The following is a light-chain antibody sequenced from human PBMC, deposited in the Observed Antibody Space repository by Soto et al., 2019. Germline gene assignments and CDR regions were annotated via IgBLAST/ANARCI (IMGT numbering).Light chain of an antibody. CDR3: VSFTTSRSWV. Sequence: QSALTQPASVSGSPGQSITISCTGTSSDVGDYIFVSWYQQHPGKAPKLMIYDIINRPSGVSNRFSGSKSGNTASLTISGLQAEDEADYYCVSFTTSRSWVFGTGTKVTVL. CDR2: DII. J-gene: IGLJ1*01. V-gene: IGLV2-14*03. CDR1: SSDVGDYIF.